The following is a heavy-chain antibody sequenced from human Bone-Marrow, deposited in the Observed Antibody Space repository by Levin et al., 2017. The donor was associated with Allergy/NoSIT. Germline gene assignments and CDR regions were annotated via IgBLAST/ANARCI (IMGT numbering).Heavy chain of an antibody. Sequence: SETLSLTCSVSGGSISSGRYYFTWVRQSAGKGLEWIGRIYTTGSTNYNPSLESRVTISRDTFKKEVYLTLSSVTAADTAVYYCARDRLTSLYYYSRDGWGRGTTVIVSS. V-gene: IGHV4-61*02. CDR1: GGSISSGRYY. CDR2: IYTTGST. J-gene: IGHJ6*03. CDR3: ARDRLTSLYYYSRDG.